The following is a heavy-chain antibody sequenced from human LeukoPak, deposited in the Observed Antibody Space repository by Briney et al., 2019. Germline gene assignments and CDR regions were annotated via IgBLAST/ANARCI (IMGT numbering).Heavy chain of an antibody. J-gene: IGHJ3*02. Sequence: PSETLSLTCNVSGGSIGGQTFYWDWIRQPPGKGLEWIATIYYNGNTFYNPSLKSRVAISIDMSKSQFSLHLSSVSAADTAVYYCARLTALAGHRGAFDIWGPGTMVTVSS. CDR1: GGSIGGQTFY. D-gene: IGHD6-19*01. CDR2: IYYNGNT. CDR3: ARLTALAGHRGAFDI. V-gene: IGHV4-39*01.